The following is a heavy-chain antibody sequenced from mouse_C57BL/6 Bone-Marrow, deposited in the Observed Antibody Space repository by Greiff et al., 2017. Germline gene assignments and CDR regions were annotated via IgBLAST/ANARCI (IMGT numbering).Heavy chain of an antibody. Sequence: QVQLQQPGAELVKPGASVKLSCKASGYTFTSYWMHWVKQRPGRGLEWIGRIDPNSGGTKYNEKFKSKATLTVDKPSSTAYMQLSSLTSEEAAVYYCARGGYYGSSYEGWYFDVWGTGTTVTVSS. CDR3: ARGGYYGSSYEGWYFDV. CDR1: GYTFTSYW. CDR2: IDPNSGGT. J-gene: IGHJ1*03. V-gene: IGHV1-72*01. D-gene: IGHD1-1*01.